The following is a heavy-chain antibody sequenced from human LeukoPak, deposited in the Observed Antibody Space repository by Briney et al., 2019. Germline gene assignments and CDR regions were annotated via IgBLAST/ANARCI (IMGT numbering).Heavy chain of an antibody. CDR3: AKEGAAAGPDFDL. Sequence: SESLSLTCTVSGASLENHYWSWIRQPPGKGLEWIGRFEPSGTTKYNPSPKSRITTSFAETKNQLHLLLNSITAEDTTVSYFAKEGAAAGPDFDLWGQGTLVIAAS. V-gene: IGHV4-4*07. CDR2: FEPSGTT. D-gene: IGHD6-13*01. J-gene: IGHJ4*02. CDR1: GASLENHY.